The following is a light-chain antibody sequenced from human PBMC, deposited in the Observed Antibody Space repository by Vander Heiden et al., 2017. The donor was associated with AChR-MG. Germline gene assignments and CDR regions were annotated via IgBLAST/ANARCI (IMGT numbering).Light chain of an antibody. CDR1: QSLLHSSGYNS. Sequence: DIVMTQSPLSLPVTPGEAASISCRSSQSLLHSSGYNSLNWYLQKPGQSPQLLIYLGSNRASGVPDRFSGSGSGTDFTLKISRVEAEDVGVYYCMQDLQTPYTFGQGTKLEIK. V-gene: IGKV2-28*01. CDR3: MQDLQTPYT. J-gene: IGKJ2*01. CDR2: LGS.